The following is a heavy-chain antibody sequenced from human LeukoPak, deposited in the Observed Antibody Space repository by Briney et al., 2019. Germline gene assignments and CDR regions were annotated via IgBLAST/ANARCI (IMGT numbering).Heavy chain of an antibody. J-gene: IGHJ4*02. CDR1: GYTFTSYD. D-gene: IGHD1-26*01. V-gene: IGHV1-8*03. Sequence: ASVKLSCNASGYTFTSYDINWVRQATGQGLEWMGWMNPNSGNTGYAQKFQGRVTITRNTSISTAYMELSSLRSEDTAVYYCARVLGIVGATTGFNYWGQGTLVTVSS. CDR3: ARVLGIVGATTGFNY. CDR2: MNPNSGNT.